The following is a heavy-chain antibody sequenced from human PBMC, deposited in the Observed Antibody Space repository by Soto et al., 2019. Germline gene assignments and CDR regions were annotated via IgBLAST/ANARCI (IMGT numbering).Heavy chain of an antibody. V-gene: IGHV1-18*04. CDR3: AREVDTAMGPTFDY. CDR1: GYTFTSYG. J-gene: IGHJ4*02. D-gene: IGHD5-18*01. CDR2: ISAYNGNT. Sequence: ASVKVSCKASGYTFTSYGISWVRQAPGQGLEWMGWISAYNGNTNYAQKLQGRVTVTTDTSTSTAYMELRSLRSDDTAVYYCAREVDTAMGPTFDYWGQGTLVTVYS.